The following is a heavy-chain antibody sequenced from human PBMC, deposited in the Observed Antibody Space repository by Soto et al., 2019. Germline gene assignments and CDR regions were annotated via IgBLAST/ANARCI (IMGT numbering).Heavy chain of an antibody. V-gene: IGHV3-21*01. D-gene: IGHD4-17*01. CDR3: ARAGSGDYVHHLLDY. J-gene: IGHJ4*02. CDR2: ISSSSYI. CDR1: GFTFSSYS. Sequence: GGSLRLSCAASGFTFSSYSMNWVRQAPGKGLEWVSSISSSSYIYYADSVKGRFTISRDNAKNSLYLQMNSLRAEDTAVYYCARAGSGDYVHHLLDYWGQGTQVTVSS.